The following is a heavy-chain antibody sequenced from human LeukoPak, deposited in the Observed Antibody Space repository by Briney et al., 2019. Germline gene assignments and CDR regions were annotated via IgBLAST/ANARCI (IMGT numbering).Heavy chain of an antibody. Sequence: SETLSLTCTVSGGSISSGGYYWSWIRQPPGKGLEWIGYIYHSGSTYYNPSLKSRVTISVDRSKNQFSLKLRSVTAADTAVYYCARGSGWSLDYWGQGTLVTVSS. J-gene: IGHJ4*02. CDR1: GGSISSGGYY. CDR3: ARGSGWSLDY. CDR2: IYHSGST. D-gene: IGHD6-19*01. V-gene: IGHV4-30-2*01.